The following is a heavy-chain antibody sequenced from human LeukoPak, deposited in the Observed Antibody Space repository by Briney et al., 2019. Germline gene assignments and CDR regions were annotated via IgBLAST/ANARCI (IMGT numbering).Heavy chain of an antibody. CDR1: GYTFTGYY. CDR2: INPNSGGT. J-gene: IGHJ5*02. Sequence: ASVKVSCKASGYTFTGYYMHWVRQAPGQGLEWMGWINPNSGGTNYAQKFQGRVTMTRDTSISTAYMELSRLRSDDTAVYYCARAPITMVRGVIVDPWGQGTLVTVSS. CDR3: ARAPITMVRGVIVDP. V-gene: IGHV1-2*02. D-gene: IGHD3-10*01.